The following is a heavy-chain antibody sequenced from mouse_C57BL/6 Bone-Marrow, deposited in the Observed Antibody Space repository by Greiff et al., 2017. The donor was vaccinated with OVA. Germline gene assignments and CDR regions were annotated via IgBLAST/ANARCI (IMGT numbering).Heavy chain of an antibody. V-gene: IGHV6-3*01. CDR2: IRLKSDNYAT. CDR1: GFTFSNYW. Sequence: EVQGVESGGGLVQPGGSMKLSCVASGFTFSNYWMNWVRQSPEKGLEWVAQIRLKSDNYATHYAVSVKGRLTISRDDSKSSGYLQMNNLRAEDTGFYSCTADFWYAVNYWGQGTSVTVSS. J-gene: IGHJ4*01. CDR3: TADFWYAVNY.